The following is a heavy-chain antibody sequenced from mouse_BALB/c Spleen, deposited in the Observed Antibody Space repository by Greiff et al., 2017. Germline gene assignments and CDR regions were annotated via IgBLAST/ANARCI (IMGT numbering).Heavy chain of an antibody. J-gene: IGHJ3*01. CDR1: GFTFSSYG. CDR2: ISSGGSYT. V-gene: IGHV5-6*01. D-gene: IGHD2-2*01. CDR3: ARHKEDGYDGVFAY. Sequence: EVMLVESGGDLVKPGGSLKLSCAASGFTFSSYGMSWVRQTPDKRLEWVATISSGGSYTYYPDSVKGRFTISRDNAKNTLYLQMSSLKSEDTAMYYCARHKEDGYDGVFAYWGQGTLVTVSA.